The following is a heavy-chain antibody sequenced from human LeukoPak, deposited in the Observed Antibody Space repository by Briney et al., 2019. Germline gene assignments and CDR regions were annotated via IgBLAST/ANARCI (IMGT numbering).Heavy chain of an antibody. CDR1: GGTFMSYA. CDR3: ARESDFWSGYFQY. CDR2: IIPIFGTA. Sequence: GASVKVSCKASGGTFMSYAISWVRQAPGQGLEWMGGIIPIFGTANYAQKFQGRVTITADKSTSTVYMELSSLRSEDTAVYFCARESDFWSGYFQYWGQGTLVIVSS. J-gene: IGHJ1*01. V-gene: IGHV1-69*06. D-gene: IGHD3-3*01.